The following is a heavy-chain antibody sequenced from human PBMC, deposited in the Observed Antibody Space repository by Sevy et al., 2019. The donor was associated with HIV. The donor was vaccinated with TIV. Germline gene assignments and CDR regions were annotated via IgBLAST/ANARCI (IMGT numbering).Heavy chain of an antibody. J-gene: IGHJ4*02. CDR2: VTSDGTT. CDR3: AGGDTTMLTDLDY. D-gene: IGHD2-8*01. CDR1: GLTLTTTG. Sequence: GGSLRLSCAASGLTLTTTGRSWVRQAPGKGLEWVEGVTSDGTTYYADSVRDRFTVSRDNSKNTLYLQLNSLRADDTAVFYCAGGDTTMLTDLDYWGQGTLVTVSS. V-gene: IGHV3-23*01.